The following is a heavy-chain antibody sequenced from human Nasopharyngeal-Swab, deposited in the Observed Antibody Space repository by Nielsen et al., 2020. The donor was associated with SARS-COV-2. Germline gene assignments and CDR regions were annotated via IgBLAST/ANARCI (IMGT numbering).Heavy chain of an antibody. CDR1: GYSFTSYW. CDR3: ARRLKVGATEDFDI. Sequence: GESLKISCNGSGYSFTSYWLGWGRQMPGKGLEWVGIIYPGDSDTRYSPSFQGQVTISADKSISTAYLQWSSLKASDTAMYYCARRLKVGATEDFDIWGQGTMVTVSS. J-gene: IGHJ3*02. V-gene: IGHV5-51*01. D-gene: IGHD1-26*01. CDR2: IYPGDSDT.